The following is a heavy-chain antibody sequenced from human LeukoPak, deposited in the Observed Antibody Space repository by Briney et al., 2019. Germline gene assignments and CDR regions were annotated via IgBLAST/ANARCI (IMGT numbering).Heavy chain of an antibody. J-gene: IGHJ6*02. CDR3: ARRFSGTTTSYGMDV. V-gene: IGHV4-59*08. CDR1: GGSISSYY. Sequence: SETLSLTCTVAGGSISSYYWSWIRQPPGKGLEWIGYIYYSGSTNYNPSLKSRVTISVDTSKNQFSLKLSSVTAADTAVYYCARRFSGTTTSYGMDVWGQGTTVTVSS. D-gene: IGHD1-1*01. CDR2: IYYSGST.